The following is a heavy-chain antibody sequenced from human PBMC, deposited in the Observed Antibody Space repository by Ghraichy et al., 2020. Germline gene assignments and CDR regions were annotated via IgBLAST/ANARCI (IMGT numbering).Heavy chain of an antibody. J-gene: IGHJ4*02. CDR3: ARTFTEGELIAAAGPNYFDY. CDR2: INHSGST. CDR1: GGSFSGYY. Sequence: SETLSLTCAVYGGSFSGYYWSWIRQPPGKGLEWIGEINHSGSTNYNPSLKSRVTISVDTSKNQFSLKLSSVTAADTAVYYCARTFTEGELIAAAGPNYFDYWGQGTLVTVSS. V-gene: IGHV4-34*01. D-gene: IGHD6-13*01.